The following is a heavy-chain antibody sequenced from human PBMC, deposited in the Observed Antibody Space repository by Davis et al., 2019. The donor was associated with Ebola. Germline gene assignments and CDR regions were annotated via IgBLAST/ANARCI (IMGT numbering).Heavy chain of an antibody. J-gene: IGHJ5*02. CDR3: ARGIRVNWFDP. V-gene: IGHV4-31*03. CDR1: GGSISDYY. D-gene: IGHD2-21*01. CDR2: IYYSGST. Sequence: SETLSLTCTVSGGSISDYYWSWIRQHPGKGLEWIGYIYYSGSTYYNPSLKSRVTISVDTSKNQFSLKLSSVTAADTAVYYCARGIRVNWFDPWGQGTLVTVSS.